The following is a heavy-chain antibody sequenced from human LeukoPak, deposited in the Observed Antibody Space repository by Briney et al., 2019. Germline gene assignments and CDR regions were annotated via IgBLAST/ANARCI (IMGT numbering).Heavy chain of an antibody. J-gene: IGHJ4*02. D-gene: IGHD5-18*01. CDR3: ASVTAMVNY. V-gene: IGHV4-39*01. CDR2: IYYSGST. Sequence: PSETLSLTCTVSGGSISSSSYYWGWIRQPPGKGLEWIGSIYYSGSTYYNPSLKSRVTISVDTSKNQFSLKLSSVTAADTAVYYCASVTAMVNYWGQGTLVTVSS. CDR1: GGSISSSSYY.